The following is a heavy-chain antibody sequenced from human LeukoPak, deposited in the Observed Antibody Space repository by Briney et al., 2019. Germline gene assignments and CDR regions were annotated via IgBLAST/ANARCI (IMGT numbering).Heavy chain of an antibody. CDR3: ARGRIVVVPAASLGYYYYMDV. V-gene: IGHV4-4*02. CDR2: IYHSGST. D-gene: IGHD2-2*01. J-gene: IGHJ6*03. CDR1: GGSISSSNW. Sequence: PSGTLSLTCAVSGGSISSSNWWSWVRQPPGKGLEWIGEIYHSGSTNYNPSLKSRVTISVDTSKNQFSLKLSSVTAADTAVYYCARGRIVVVPAASLGYYYYMDVWGKGTTVTVSS.